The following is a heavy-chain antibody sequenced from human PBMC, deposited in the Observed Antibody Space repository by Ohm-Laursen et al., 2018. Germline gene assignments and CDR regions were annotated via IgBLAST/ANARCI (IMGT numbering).Heavy chain of an antibody. CDR3: AKMNYGGTSYYGMDV. J-gene: IGHJ6*02. D-gene: IGHD4-23*01. V-gene: IGHV3-30*18. Sequence: SLRLSCAASGFTFSSYGIHWVRQAPGKGLEWVAVISYHGSDKSYADSVKDRFTISRDNSKNTLSLQMDSLRAEDTAVYYCAKMNYGGTSYYGMDVWGQGTTVTVSS. CDR2: ISYHGSDK. CDR1: GFTFSSYG.